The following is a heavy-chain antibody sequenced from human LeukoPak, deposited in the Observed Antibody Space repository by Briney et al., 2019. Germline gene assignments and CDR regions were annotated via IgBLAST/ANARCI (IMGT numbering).Heavy chain of an antibody. D-gene: IGHD1-7*01. CDR2: TYYSGET. CDR1: GDSIRSRRYY. Sequence: SETLSLTRSVSGDSIRSRRYYWLCIPHPPGKALVCIGTTYYSGETYYNPSLKSRVTTSVDTSKSQFSLELRSVTAADTAVYYCAGRSFGGNYQSPLFDYWGEGILVSVSS. V-gene: IGHV4-39*01. J-gene: IGHJ4*02. CDR3: AGRSFGGNYQSPLFDY.